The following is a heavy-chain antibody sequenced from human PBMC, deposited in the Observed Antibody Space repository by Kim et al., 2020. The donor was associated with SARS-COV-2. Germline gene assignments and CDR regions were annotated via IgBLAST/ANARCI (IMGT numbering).Heavy chain of an antibody. CDR3: ARDFSQAAAGSFFDY. Sequence: SVKVSCKASGGTFSSYAISWVRQAPGQGLEWMGGIIPIFGTANYAQKFQGRVTITADESTSTAYMELSSLRSEDTAVYYCARDFSQAAAGSFFDYWGQGTLVTVSS. J-gene: IGHJ4*02. V-gene: IGHV1-69*13. D-gene: IGHD6-13*01. CDR2: IIPIFGTA. CDR1: GGTFSSYA.